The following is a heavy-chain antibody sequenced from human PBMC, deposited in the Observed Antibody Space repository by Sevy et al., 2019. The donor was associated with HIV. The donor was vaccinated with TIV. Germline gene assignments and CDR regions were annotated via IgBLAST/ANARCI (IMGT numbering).Heavy chain of an antibody. V-gene: IGHV3-30*18. CDR2: ISYDGSNK. J-gene: IGHJ6*02. CDR1: GFTFSSYG. CDR3: AKDRYYGMDV. Sequence: GESLKISCVASGFTFSSYGMHWVRQAPGKGLEWVAVISYDGSNKYYADSVKGRFTISRDNSKNTLYLQMNSLRAEDTAVYYCAKDRYYGMDVWGQGTTVTVSS.